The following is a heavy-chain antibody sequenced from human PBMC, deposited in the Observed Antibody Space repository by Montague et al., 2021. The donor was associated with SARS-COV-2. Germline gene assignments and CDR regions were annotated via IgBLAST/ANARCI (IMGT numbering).Heavy chain of an antibody. CDR1: GFTFSSYA. V-gene: IGHV3-30*04. Sequence: SLRLSGAASGFTFSSYAMHWVRQAPGKGLEWVAVISYDGSNKYYADSVKGRFTISRDNSKNTLYLQMNSLRAEDTAVYYCARTYSGSYRGYFDYWGQGTLVTVSS. CDR2: ISYDGSNK. CDR3: ARTYSGSYRGYFDY. J-gene: IGHJ4*02. D-gene: IGHD1-26*01.